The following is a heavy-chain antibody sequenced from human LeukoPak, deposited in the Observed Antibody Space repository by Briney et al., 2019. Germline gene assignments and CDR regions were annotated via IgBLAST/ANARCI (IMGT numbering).Heavy chain of an antibody. Sequence: GGSLRLSCAASGFTFSSYWMHWVRQAPGKGLVWVSRINSDGSSTSYADSVKGRFTISRDNAKNTLYLQMNSLRVEDTAEYYCARDPYSGNYGAYYYYYMDVWGKGTTVTVSS. CDR3: ARDPYSGNYGAYYYYYMDV. CDR1: GFTFSSYW. J-gene: IGHJ6*03. D-gene: IGHD1-26*01. V-gene: IGHV3-74*01. CDR2: INSDGSST.